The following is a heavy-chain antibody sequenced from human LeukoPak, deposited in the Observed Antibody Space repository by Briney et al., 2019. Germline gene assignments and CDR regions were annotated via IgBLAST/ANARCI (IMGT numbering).Heavy chain of an antibody. J-gene: IGHJ4*02. Sequence: SCAASGFTFSSYAISWVRQAPGQGLEWMGGIIPIFGTANYAQKFQGRVTITADESTSTAYMELSSLRSEDTAVYYCARGIDTAMAWAHYFDYWGQGTLVTVSS. CDR3: ARGIDTAMAWAHYFDY. CDR1: GFTFSSYA. CDR2: IIPIFGTA. V-gene: IGHV1-69*01. D-gene: IGHD5-18*01.